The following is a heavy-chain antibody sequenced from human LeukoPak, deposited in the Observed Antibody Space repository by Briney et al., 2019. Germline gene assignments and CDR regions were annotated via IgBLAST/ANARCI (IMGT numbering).Heavy chain of an antibody. D-gene: IGHD2-21*02. CDR3: ARCGHYDAYRV. CDR1: GHTFSISW. J-gene: IGHJ3*01. V-gene: IGHV5-51*01. CDR2: IYVGDSDT. Sequence: GDSLKISCKGSGHTFSISWIGWVRHQPGGGLEWMGIIYVGDSDTRYNPSFQGQVTISADRSTSTAYLQWSSLKSSDTAIYYCARCGHYDAYRVWGQGTLVSVSS.